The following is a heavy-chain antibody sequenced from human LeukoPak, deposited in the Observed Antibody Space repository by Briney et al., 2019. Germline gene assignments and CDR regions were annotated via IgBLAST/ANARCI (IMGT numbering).Heavy chain of an antibody. CDR3: ARTRASYDDY. CDR2: IFSTGNT. Sequence: GGSLRLSCAASGITVGSNYMSWVRQAPGKGLEWVSVIFSTGNTGYADSVKGRFTISRDNSKNTLYLQMNSLRAEDTAVYYCARTRASYDDYWGQGTLVTVSS. V-gene: IGHV3-53*01. D-gene: IGHD5-12*01. CDR1: GITVGSNY. J-gene: IGHJ4*02.